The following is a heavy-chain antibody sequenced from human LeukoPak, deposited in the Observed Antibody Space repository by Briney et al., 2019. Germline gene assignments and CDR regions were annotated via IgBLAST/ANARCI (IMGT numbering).Heavy chain of an antibody. D-gene: IGHD2-2*01. CDR2: IYYSGST. V-gene: IGHV4-31*03. Sequence: SQTLSLTCTVSGGSISSGGYYWSWIRQHPGKGLEWIGYIYYSGSTYYNPSLKSRVTISVDTSKNQFSLKLSSVTAADTAVYYRARVRGIVVVPDPWGQGTLVTVSS. CDR3: ARVRGIVVVPDP. CDR1: GGSISSGGYY. J-gene: IGHJ5*02.